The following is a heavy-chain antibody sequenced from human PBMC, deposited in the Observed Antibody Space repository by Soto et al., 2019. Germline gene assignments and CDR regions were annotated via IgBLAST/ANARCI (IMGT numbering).Heavy chain of an antibody. CDR3: ARSTYTYGGRGAFDI. J-gene: IGHJ3*02. Sequence: EVQLVESGGGLIQPGGSLRLSCEASGFTVSSNYMNWVRQAPGKGLEWLSVIYIDGSTYYADSVKGRFTISRDTSKNTLYLQMNSLRAEDTAIYYCARSTYTYGGRGAFDIWGQGTMVTVSS. D-gene: IGHD5-18*01. CDR1: GFTVSSNY. V-gene: IGHV3-53*01. CDR2: IYIDGST.